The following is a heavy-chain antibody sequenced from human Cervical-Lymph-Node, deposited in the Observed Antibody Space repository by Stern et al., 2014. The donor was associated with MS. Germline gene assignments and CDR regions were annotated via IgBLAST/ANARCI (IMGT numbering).Heavy chain of an antibody. CDR3: ALSPDDYGGDVWGY. V-gene: IGHV2-5*02. CDR2: IYWDDDK. CDR1: GFSFNTSGMN. D-gene: IGHD4-23*01. Sequence: EESGPTLVKPTQTLTLTCTFSGFSFNTSGMNVAWIRQPPGKALEWLALIYWDDDKRYSPSMQGRLAITKDTSKSQVVLTMTNLDPVDTATYYCALSPDDYGGDVWGYWGQGTLVTVSS. J-gene: IGHJ4*02.